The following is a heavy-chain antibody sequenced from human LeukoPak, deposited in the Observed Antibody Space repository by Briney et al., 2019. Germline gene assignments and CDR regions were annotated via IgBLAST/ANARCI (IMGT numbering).Heavy chain of an antibody. D-gene: IGHD3-9*01. CDR2: IYYSGST. Sequence: PSETLSLTCTVSGGSISSGDYYWSWIRQPPGKGLEWIGYIYYSGSTNYNPSLKSRVTISVDTSKNQFSLKLSSVTAADTAVYYCARDRSPYYDILTGYSYYYYYMDVWGKGTTVTVSS. CDR1: GGSISSGDYY. J-gene: IGHJ6*03. V-gene: IGHV4-61*08. CDR3: ARDRSPYYDILTGYSYYYYYMDV.